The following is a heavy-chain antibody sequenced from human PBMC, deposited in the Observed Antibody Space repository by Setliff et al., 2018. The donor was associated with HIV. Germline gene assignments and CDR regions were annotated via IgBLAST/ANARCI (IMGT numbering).Heavy chain of an antibody. Sequence: SETLSLTCTVSGYSISSGYYWGWIRQPPGKGLEWIGWIYYSGNTRYNPSLKSRVTMSVDTSKNQFSLKLSSVTAADTAVYYCARDPPGYGDSKDYWGQGKLVTVSS. CDR1: GYSISSGYY. J-gene: IGHJ4*02. D-gene: IGHD4-17*01. V-gene: IGHV4-38-2*02. CDR2: IYYSGNT. CDR3: ARDPPGYGDSKDY.